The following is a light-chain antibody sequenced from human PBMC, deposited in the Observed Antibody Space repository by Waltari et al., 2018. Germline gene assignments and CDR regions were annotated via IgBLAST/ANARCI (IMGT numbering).Light chain of an antibody. V-gene: IGLV1-40*01. CDR3: QSYDSGLSGSV. CDR1: SSNIGAGSD. J-gene: IGLJ2*01. CDR2: GNT. Sequence: QSVLTQPPSVSGAPGQRVTISCAGSSSNIGAGSDVNWYHQLPGTAPKLLIFGNTNRHSGVPDRFSGSKSGTSASLAITGLQAEDEAYYYCQSYDSGLSGSVFGGGTKVTVL.